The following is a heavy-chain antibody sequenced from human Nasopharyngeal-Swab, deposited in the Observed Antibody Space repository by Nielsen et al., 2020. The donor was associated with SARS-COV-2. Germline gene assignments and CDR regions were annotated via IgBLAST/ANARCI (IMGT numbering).Heavy chain of an antibody. CDR1: GFTISPYW. CDR3: ARDEILDF. J-gene: IGHJ4*03. V-gene: IGHV3-7*01. D-gene: IGHD2/OR15-2a*01. Sequence: ESLKISCAASGFTISPYWMTCVRQAPGKGLDWLANVKQDGTEKYFVDSVTGRFAISRDNAKNSLYLQMNNLRAEVTAVYYCARDEILDFGGDGTLVTVSS. CDR2: VKQDGTEK.